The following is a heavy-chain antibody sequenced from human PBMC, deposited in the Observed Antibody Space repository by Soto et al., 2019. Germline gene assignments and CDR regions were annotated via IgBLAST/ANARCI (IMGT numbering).Heavy chain of an antibody. CDR1: GFSLSSPAVG. V-gene: IGHV2-5*01. Sequence: QITLKESGPTLVQPTQPLTLTCTFSGFSLSSPAVGVNWIRQPPGKALEWLALIYWNDNKQYSPSLRSRLTITKDTSKNQVVLTMTNMDPVDTATYYCAHGSGWLSDYWGPGTLVTVSS. CDR3: AHGSGWLSDY. D-gene: IGHD6-19*01. CDR2: IYWNDNK. J-gene: IGHJ4*02.